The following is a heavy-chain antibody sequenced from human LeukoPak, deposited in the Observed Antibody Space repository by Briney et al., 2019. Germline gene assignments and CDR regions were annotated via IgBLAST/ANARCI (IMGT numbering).Heavy chain of an antibody. V-gene: IGHV3-33*06. J-gene: IGHJ6*03. CDR2: IWYDGSNK. CDR3: AKDSQHYDFWSRYKQYDYHYMDV. D-gene: IGHD3-3*01. CDR1: GFTFSSYG. Sequence: PGRSLRLSCAASGFTFSSYGMHWVRQAPGKGLEWVAVIWYDGSNKYYADSVKGRFTISRDNSKNTLYLQMNSLRAEDTAVYYCAKDSQHYDFWSRYKQYDYHYMDVWGKGTTVTVSS.